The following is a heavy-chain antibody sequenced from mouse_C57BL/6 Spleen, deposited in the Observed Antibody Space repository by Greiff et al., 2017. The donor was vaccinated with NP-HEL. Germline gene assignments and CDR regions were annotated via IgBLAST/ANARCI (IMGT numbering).Heavy chain of an antibody. V-gene: IGHV1-50*01. Sequence: VQLQQPGAELVKPGASVKLSCKASGYTFTSYWMQWVKQRPGQGLEWIGEIDPSDSYTNYNQKFKGKATLTVDTSSSTAYMQLSSLTSEDSAVYYCARKRNAWFAYWGRGTLVTVSA. CDR3: ARKRNAWFAY. CDR1: GYTFTSYW. J-gene: IGHJ3*01. D-gene: IGHD2-1*01. CDR2: IDPSDSYT.